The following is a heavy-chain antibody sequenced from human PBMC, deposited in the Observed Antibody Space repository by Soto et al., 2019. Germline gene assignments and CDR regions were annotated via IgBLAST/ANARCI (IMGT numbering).Heavy chain of an antibody. CDR1: GGSISSGGYY. V-gene: IGHV4-31*03. CDR2: IYYSGST. Sequence: SETLSLTCTVSGGSISSGGYYWSWIRRHPGKGLEWIGYIYYSGSTYYNPSLKSRVTISVDTSKNQFSLKLSSVTAADTAVYYCARDCSSTSCYSYYYGMDVWGQGTTVTVSS. D-gene: IGHD2-2*01. J-gene: IGHJ6*02. CDR3: ARDCSSTSCYSYYYGMDV.